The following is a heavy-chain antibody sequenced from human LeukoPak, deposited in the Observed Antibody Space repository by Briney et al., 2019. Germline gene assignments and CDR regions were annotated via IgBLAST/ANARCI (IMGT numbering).Heavy chain of an antibody. D-gene: IGHD1-7*01. CDR1: GGSISSYY. CDR2: IYYSGST. CDR3: ARAQYNWNYVFDY. V-gene: IGHV4-59*01. Sequence: PSETLSLTCTASGGSISSYYWSWIRQPPGKGLEWIGYIYYSGSTNYNPSLKSRVTISVDASKNQFSLKLSSVTAADTAVYYCARAQYNWNYVFDYWGQGTLVTVSS. J-gene: IGHJ4*02.